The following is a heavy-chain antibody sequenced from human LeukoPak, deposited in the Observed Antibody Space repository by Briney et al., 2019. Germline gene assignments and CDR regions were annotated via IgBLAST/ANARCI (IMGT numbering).Heavy chain of an antibody. CDR2: IIPIFGTA. CDR3: ARTYSSTPKGLTYYYYYMDV. CDR1: GGTFSSYA. J-gene: IGHJ6*03. Sequence: SVKVSCKASGGTFSSYAISWVRQAPGQGLEWMGGIIPIFGTANYAQKFQGRVTITADKSTSTAYVELSSLRSEDTAVYYCARTYSSTPKGLTYYYYYMDVWGKGTTVTVSS. D-gene: IGHD6-13*01. V-gene: IGHV1-69*06.